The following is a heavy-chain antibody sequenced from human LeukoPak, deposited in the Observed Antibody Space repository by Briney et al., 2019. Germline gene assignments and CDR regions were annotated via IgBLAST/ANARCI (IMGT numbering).Heavy chain of an antibody. J-gene: IGHJ4*02. V-gene: IGHV3-23*01. CDR1: GFTFSSYA. CDR2: ISGSGGST. D-gene: IGHD3-10*01. Sequence: GGSLRLSCAASGFTFSSYAMIWVRQAPGKGLEWVSAISGSGGSTYYADSVKGRFTISRDNSKNTLYLQMNSLRAEDTAVYYCAKDPTMVQGVITDYWGQGTLVTVSS. CDR3: AKDPTMVQGVITDY.